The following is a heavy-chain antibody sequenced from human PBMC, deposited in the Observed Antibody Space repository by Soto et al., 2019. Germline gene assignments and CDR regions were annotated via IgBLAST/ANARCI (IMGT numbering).Heavy chain of an antibody. Sequence: GGSLRLSCAASGFTFSSYAMHWVRQAPGKGLAWVAVISDDGSNKYYADSVKGRFTISRDNSKNTLYLQTNSLRAEDTAVYYYARYGQQLVLPRYFAYCGQGSLVT. J-gene: IGHJ4*02. CDR1: GFTFSSYA. CDR2: ISDDGSNK. V-gene: IGHV3-30-3*01. CDR3: ARYGQQLVLPRYFAY. D-gene: IGHD6-13*01.